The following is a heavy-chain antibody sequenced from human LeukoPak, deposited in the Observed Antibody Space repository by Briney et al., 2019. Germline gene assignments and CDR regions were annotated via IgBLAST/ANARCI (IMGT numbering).Heavy chain of an antibody. CDR2: IWYDGSNK. V-gene: IGHV3-33*01. D-gene: IGHD3-22*01. Sequence: PGRSLRLSCAASGFTFSSCGMHWVRQAPGKGLEWVAVIWYDGSNKYYADSVKGRFTISRDNSKNTLYLQMNSLRAEDTAVYYCAGHYYDSSGYIHWGQGTLVTVSS. J-gene: IGHJ4*02. CDR1: GFTFSSCG. CDR3: AGHYYDSSGYIH.